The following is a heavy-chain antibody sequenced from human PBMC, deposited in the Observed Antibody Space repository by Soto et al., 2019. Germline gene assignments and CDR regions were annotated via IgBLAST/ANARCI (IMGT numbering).Heavy chain of an antibody. Sequence: SEALCVTCTVSGGSISSGGYYWSWIRQHPGKGLEWIGYIYYSGRTYYNPSLHSRVSIAVDTTENQFSLKLTSVTAADTSVYYCARGSFSSSSSWFDPWGRGTMVTVSS. CDR3: ARGSFSSSSSWFDP. CDR1: GGSISSGGYY. V-gene: IGHV4-31*03. CDR2: IYYSGRT. J-gene: IGHJ5*02. D-gene: IGHD6-6*01.